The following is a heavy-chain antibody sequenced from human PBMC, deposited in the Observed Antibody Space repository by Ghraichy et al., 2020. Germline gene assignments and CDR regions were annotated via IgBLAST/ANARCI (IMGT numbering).Heavy chain of an antibody. CDR1: GDSINDYY. J-gene: IGHJ4*02. CDR3: AREKINGYNYFDH. CDR2: IHSSGIT. Sequence: SETLSLTCTVSGDSINDYYWNWLRQTPGKGLEWIANIHSSGITYSNSTLKSRVTMSIDTSKNQFSLRLSSVTAADTAVYFCAREKINGYNYFDHWGQGTLVTVSS. D-gene: IGHD2-8*01. V-gene: IGHV4-59*12.